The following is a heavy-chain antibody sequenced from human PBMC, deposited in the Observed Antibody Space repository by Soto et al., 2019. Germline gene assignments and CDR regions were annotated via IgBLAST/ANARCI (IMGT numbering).Heavy chain of an antibody. CDR2: IDPSDSST. Sequence: GESLKISCKGSGYTFTNYWVNWVRQMPGEGLEWMGTIDPSDSSTNYSPSFQGHVTFSADKSISTAYLQWSSLQASDTAMYYCARQPRGYSYDATSYMSDYWGHGTLVTVSS. CDR3: ARQPRGYSYDATSYMSDY. D-gene: IGHD1-26*01. CDR1: GYTFTNYW. V-gene: IGHV5-10-1*01. J-gene: IGHJ4*01.